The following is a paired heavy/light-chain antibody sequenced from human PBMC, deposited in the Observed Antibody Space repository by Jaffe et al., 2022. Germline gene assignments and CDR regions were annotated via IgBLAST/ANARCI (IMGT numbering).Heavy chain of an antibody. Sequence: EVQLLESGGGLVQPGGSLRLSCAASGFTFSSYAMSWVRQAPGKGLEWVSAISGSGGSTYYADSVKGRFTISRDNSKNTLYLQMNSLRAEDTAVYYCAKQGPVEYYYGSGTHTPYYFDYWGQGTLVTVSS. V-gene: IGHV3-23*01. CDR1: GFTFSSYA. D-gene: IGHD3-10*01. CDR3: AKQGPVEYYYGSGTHTPYYFDY. CDR2: ISGSGGST. J-gene: IGHJ4*02.
Light chain of an antibody. CDR1: NIGSKS. CDR2: YDS. Sequence: SYVLTQPPSVSVAPGKTARITCGGNNIGSKSVHWYQQKPGQAPVLVIYYDSDRPSGIPERFSGSNSGNTATLTISRVEAGDEADYYCQVWDSSSDPVVFGGGTKLTVL. J-gene: IGLJ2*01. CDR3: QVWDSSSDPVV. V-gene: IGLV3-21*04.